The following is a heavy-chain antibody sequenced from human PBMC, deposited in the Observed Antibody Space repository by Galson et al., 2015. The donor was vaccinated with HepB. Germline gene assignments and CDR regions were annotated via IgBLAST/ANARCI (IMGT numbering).Heavy chain of an antibody. CDR2: IIPIFGTA. V-gene: IGHV1-69*06. Sequence: SVKVSCKASGVTFSSYAISWVRQAPGQGLEWMGGIIPIFGTANYAQKFQGRVTITADKSTSTAYMELSSLRSEDTAVYYCARDNCSGGSCYSLFPSSFYYGMAVWGQGTTGTASS. D-gene: IGHD2-15*01. CDR3: ARDNCSGGSCYSLFPSSFYYGMAV. J-gene: IGHJ6*02. CDR1: GVTFSSYA.